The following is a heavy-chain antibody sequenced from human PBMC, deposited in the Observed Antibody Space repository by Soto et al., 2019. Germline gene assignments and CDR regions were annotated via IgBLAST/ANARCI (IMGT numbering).Heavy chain of an antibody. CDR3: AKTPPYCSSTSCHPSWFDP. V-gene: IGHV3-23*01. CDR2: ISGSGGST. J-gene: IGHJ5*02. D-gene: IGHD2-2*01. CDR1: GFTFSSYA. Sequence: EVQLLEPGGGLVQPGGSLRLSCAASGFTFSSYAMSWVRQAPGKGLEWVSAISGSGGSTYYADSVKGRFTISRDNSKNTLYLQMNSLRAEDTAVYYCAKTPPYCSSTSCHPSWFDPWGQGTLVTVSS.